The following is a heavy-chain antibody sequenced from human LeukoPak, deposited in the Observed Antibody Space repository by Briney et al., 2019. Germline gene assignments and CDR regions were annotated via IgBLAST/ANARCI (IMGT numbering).Heavy chain of an antibody. CDR2: ISGSGGST. J-gene: IGHJ4*02. D-gene: IGHD4-23*01. Sequence: PGGSLRLSCAASGFTFSSYAMSWVRQAPGKGLEWVSAISGSGGSTYCADSVKGRFTISRDNSKNTLYLQMNSLRAEDTAVYYCAKAVYGGNAFDYWGQGTLVTVSS. V-gene: IGHV3-23*01. CDR1: GFTFSSYA. CDR3: AKAVYGGNAFDY.